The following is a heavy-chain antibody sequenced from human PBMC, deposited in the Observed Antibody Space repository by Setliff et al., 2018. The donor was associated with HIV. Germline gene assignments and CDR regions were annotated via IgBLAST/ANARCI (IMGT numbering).Heavy chain of an antibody. CDR2: TNPSGST. V-gene: IGHV4-34*01. CDR3: AATYCRGGGRDCPQMYDY. CDR1: VGSFSGHY. Sequence: ASETLSLTCAVYVGSFSGHYWIWIRQPPGKGLEWIGETNPSGSTKYNPSLKSRVTISADTSKNQLSLKLNSVTAADSAIYYCAATYCRGGGRDCPQMYDYWGQGSLVTVSS. J-gene: IGHJ4*02. D-gene: IGHD2-21*02.